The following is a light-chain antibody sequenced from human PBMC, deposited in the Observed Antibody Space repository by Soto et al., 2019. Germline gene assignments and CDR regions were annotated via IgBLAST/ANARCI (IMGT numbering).Light chain of an antibody. J-gene: IGLJ2*01. CDR1: SSDVGGYNY. Sequence: QSALTQPASVSGSPGQSITISCTGTSSDVGGYNYVSWYQQHPGKAPKLMIYEVSNRPSGVSNRFSGSKSGNTASLTSSRLQAEDEADYYCSSYTSSSTPYVVFGGGTKLTVL. CDR2: EVS. CDR3: SSYTSSSTPYVV. V-gene: IGLV2-14*01.